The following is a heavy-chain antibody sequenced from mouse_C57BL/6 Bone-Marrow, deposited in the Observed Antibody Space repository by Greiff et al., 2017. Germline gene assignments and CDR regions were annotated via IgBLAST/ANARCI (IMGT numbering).Heavy chain of an antibody. CDR3: AREGGSRHV. D-gene: IGHD1-1*01. CDR1: GYSITSGYY. Sequence: EVQLVESGPGLVKPSQSLSLTCSVTGYSITSGYYWNWIRQFPGNKLEWMGYISYDGSNNYNPSLKNRISITRDTSKNQFFLKLNSVTTEDTATYYCAREGGSRHVWGTGTTVTVSS. V-gene: IGHV3-6*01. J-gene: IGHJ1*03. CDR2: ISYDGSN.